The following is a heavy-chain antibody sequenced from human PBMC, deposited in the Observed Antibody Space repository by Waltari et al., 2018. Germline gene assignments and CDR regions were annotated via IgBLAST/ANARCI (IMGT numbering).Heavy chain of an antibody. CDR1: GFTFSSYA. V-gene: IGHV3-23*01. CDR3: AKDQTIVLMVYAIPYGPFDY. J-gene: IGHJ4*02. CDR2: ISGSGGST. D-gene: IGHD2-8*01. Sequence: EVQLLESGGGLVQPGGSLRLSCAASGFTFSSYAMSWVRQAPGKGLEWVSAISGSGGSTYYADSVKGRFTISRDNSKNTLYLQMNSLRAEDTAVYYCAKDQTIVLMVYAIPYGPFDYWGQGTLVTVSS.